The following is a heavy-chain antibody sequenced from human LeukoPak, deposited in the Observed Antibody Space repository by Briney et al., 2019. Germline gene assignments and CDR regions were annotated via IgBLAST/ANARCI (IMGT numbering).Heavy chain of an antibody. D-gene: IGHD6-19*01. CDR1: GFTFSSYW. V-gene: IGHV3-74*01. J-gene: IGHJ4*02. CDR3: ARVSFSSGWYVWSY. CDR2: INSDGSST. Sequence: HPGGSLRLSCAASGFTFSSYWMPWVRQAPGKGLVWVSRINSDGSSTSYADSVKGRFTISRDNAKNTLYLQMNSLRAEDTAVYYCARVSFSSGWYVWSYWGQGTLVTVSS.